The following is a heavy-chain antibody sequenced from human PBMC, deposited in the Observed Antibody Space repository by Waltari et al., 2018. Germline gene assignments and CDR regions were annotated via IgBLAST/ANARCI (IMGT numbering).Heavy chain of an antibody. CDR2: INGDGITT. V-gene: IGHV3-74*01. D-gene: IGHD2-15*01. Sequence: EVQLVESGGGLVQPGGSLRLSCAASGFNFRNYWMHWVRQAPGKGLVWVSRINGDGITTTYADSVKGRCTISRDNAKNTLFLQMSSLRGEDTAFYFCTTNKDAYSGRGFDYWGQGSLVTVSS. CDR1: GFNFRNYW. CDR3: TTNKDAYSGRGFDY. J-gene: IGHJ4*02.